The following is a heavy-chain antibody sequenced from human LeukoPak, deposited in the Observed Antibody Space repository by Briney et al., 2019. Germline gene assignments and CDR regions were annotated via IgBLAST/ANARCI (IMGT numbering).Heavy chain of an antibody. CDR1: GFIFNAYG. V-gene: IGHV3-23*01. D-gene: IGHD2-15*01. J-gene: IGHJ4*02. CDR2: VTGSTRST. Sequence: GGSLRLSCEASGFIFNAYGMSWVRQAPGEGLEWVSGVTGSTRSTYYADSVKGRFTISRDNSKNTPYLQMSSLRPEDTAVYYCAKDQLNRFCSGGTCSITLDSWGQGTLVTVSS. CDR3: AKDQLNRFCSGGTCSITLDS.